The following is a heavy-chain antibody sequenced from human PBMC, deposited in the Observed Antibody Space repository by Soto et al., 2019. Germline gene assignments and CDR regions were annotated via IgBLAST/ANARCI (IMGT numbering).Heavy chain of an antibody. J-gene: IGHJ4*02. D-gene: IGHD4-17*01. V-gene: IGHV3-33*01. Sequence: QERLVESGGGVVQPGRSLRLSCAASGFTFSDYAMHWVRQAPGKGLEWVAVIWHDGTNKYYADSVKGRFTISRDNSKNPLYLQMNSLRAEDTAGYYCARPALLMTTVDYWGQGTLVTVSS. CDR2: IWHDGTNK. CDR1: GFTFSDYA. CDR3: ARPALLMTTVDY.